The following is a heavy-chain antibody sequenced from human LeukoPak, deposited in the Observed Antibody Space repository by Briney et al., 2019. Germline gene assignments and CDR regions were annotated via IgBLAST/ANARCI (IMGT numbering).Heavy chain of an antibody. V-gene: IGHV4-59*01. Sequence: SETLSLTCTVSGGSISSYDWNWIRQPPGRGLEWIGYIYYSGSTNYSPSLKSRVTISVDTSKNQFSLKLTSVTAADTAVYYCARDRDSSSWSKGYYGMDVWGQGTTATVSS. CDR3: ARDRDSSSWSKGYYGMDV. CDR2: IYYSGST. D-gene: IGHD6-13*01. CDR1: GGSISSYD. J-gene: IGHJ6*02.